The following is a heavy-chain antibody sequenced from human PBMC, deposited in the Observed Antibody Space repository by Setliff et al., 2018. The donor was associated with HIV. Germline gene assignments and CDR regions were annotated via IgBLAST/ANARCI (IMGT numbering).Heavy chain of an antibody. CDR1: GGTFSSYA. V-gene: IGHV1-69*13. D-gene: IGHD1-26*01. CDR3: AQRTSGSYLPGFDY. Sequence: SVKVSCKASGGTFSSYAFSWVRQAPGQGLEWMGGIIPIFGTTKHTQKFQGRVTITAAESTRTVYMELNSLRSEDTAVYYCAQRTSGSYLPGFDYWGQGTLVTVS. J-gene: IGHJ4*02. CDR2: IIPIFGTT.